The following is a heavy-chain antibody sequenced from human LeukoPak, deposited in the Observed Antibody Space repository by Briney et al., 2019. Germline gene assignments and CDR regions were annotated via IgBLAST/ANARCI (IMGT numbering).Heavy chain of an antibody. Sequence: SETLSLTCTVSGGSISRYYWSWLRQPPGKGLEGIGYIYYSGSTNYNPSLKSRVTISVDTSKNQFSLKLSSVTAADTAVYYCARGPYSSSWPFDYWGQGTLVTVSS. D-gene: IGHD6-13*01. CDR2: IYYSGST. J-gene: IGHJ4*02. CDR1: GGSISRYY. CDR3: ARGPYSSSWPFDY. V-gene: IGHV4-59*01.